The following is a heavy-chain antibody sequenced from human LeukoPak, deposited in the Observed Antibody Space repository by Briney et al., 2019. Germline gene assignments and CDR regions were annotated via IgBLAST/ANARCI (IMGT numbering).Heavy chain of an antibody. CDR2: INHSGST. CDR1: GGSFSGYY. Sequence: SETLSLTCAVYGGSFSGYYWSWIRQPPGKGLEWTGEINHSGSTNYNPSLKSRVTISVDTSKNQFSLKLSSVTAADTAVYYCARGPLYGSGSYWRYGRFDPWGQGTLVTVSS. CDR3: ARGPLYGSGSYWRYGRFDP. D-gene: IGHD3-10*01. J-gene: IGHJ5*02. V-gene: IGHV4-34*01.